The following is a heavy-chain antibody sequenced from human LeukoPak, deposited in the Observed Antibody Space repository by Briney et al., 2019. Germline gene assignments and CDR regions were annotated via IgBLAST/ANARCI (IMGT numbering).Heavy chain of an antibody. Sequence: ASVKVSCKASGYTFTSYGISWVRQAPGQGLEWMGWISAYNGNTNYAQKLQGRVTMTTDTSTSTAYMELRSLRSDDTAVYYCARDTGRRYYGSGSFLPSVCSFDPWGQGTLVTVSS. CDR3: ARDTGRRYYGSGSFLPSVCSFDP. CDR2: ISAYNGNT. V-gene: IGHV1-18*01. D-gene: IGHD3-10*01. J-gene: IGHJ5*02. CDR1: GYTFTSYG.